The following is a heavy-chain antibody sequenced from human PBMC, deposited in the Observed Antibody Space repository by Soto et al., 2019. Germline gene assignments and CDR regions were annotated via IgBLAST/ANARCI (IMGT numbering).Heavy chain of an antibody. V-gene: IGHV1-18*01. CDR3: ARGGFYDSSGARNYYYYGMNV. D-gene: IGHD3-22*01. CDR1: GYTFTSYD. CDR2: ISAYDGYT. Sequence: GASVKVSCKASGYTFTSYDINWVRQATGQGLEWLGWISAYDGYTNYAQILQGRVSMTTDTSTKTAYMELRSLRSDDTAMYYCARGGFYDSSGARNYYYYGMNVWGQGTTVTVSS. J-gene: IGHJ6*02.